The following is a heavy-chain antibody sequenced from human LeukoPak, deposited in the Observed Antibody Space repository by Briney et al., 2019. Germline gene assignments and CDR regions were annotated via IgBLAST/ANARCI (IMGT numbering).Heavy chain of an antibody. CDR3: ARVGGYRIRPDDFDY. V-gene: IGHV1-18*01. J-gene: IGHJ4*02. Sequence: ASVQFSCKASGYTFTSYGISWVRQAHGQGLAWMGWISAYIGNKNYATKLHGRVTMTPATSTHPVYMKLRSLRSDDTAVYDCARVGGYRIRPDDFDYWGQGTLVIVSS. CDR1: GYTFTSYG. CDR2: ISAYIGNK. D-gene: IGHD6-25*01.